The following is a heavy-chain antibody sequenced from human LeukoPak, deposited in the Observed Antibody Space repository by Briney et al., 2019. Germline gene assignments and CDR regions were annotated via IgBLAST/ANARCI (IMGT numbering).Heavy chain of an antibody. Sequence: ASVKVSFKVSGYTLTELSMHWVRQAPGKGLEWMGGFDPEDGETIYAQKFQGRVTMTEDTSTDTAYMELSSLGSEDTAVYYCATAAHQYNSSWQHDAFDIWGQGTMVTVSS. J-gene: IGHJ3*02. D-gene: IGHD6-13*01. CDR1: GYTLTELS. CDR2: FDPEDGET. V-gene: IGHV1-24*01. CDR3: ATAAHQYNSSWQHDAFDI.